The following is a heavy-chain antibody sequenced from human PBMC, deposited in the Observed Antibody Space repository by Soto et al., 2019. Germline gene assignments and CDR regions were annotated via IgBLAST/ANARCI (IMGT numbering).Heavy chain of an antibody. D-gene: IGHD5-12*01. CDR3: ARVASSYDFCDY. Sequence: ASVKVSCKASGYTFTSYAMHWVRQAPGQGLEWMGIISPSGGGTSYAQKFQGRLTVTRDTSTSTVYMELSSLRSDDTAVYYCARVASSYDFCDYWGQGTLVTVSS. CDR1: GYTFTSYA. V-gene: IGHV1-46*01. CDR2: ISPSGGGT. J-gene: IGHJ4*02.